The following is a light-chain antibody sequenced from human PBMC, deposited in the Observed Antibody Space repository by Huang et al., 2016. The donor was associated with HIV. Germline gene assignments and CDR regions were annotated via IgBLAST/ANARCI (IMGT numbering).Light chain of an antibody. Sequence: DIQMTQSPPSLSASVGDRVTFTCRANQNITKSLNWYQQKPGKAPKLLIYTASTLESGGPARFSGSGSGSRFTLNIGNLQPEEFATYYCQQSFSVPRTFG. J-gene: IGKJ1*01. CDR1: QNITKS. V-gene: IGKV1-39*01. CDR2: TAS. CDR3: QQSFSVPRT.